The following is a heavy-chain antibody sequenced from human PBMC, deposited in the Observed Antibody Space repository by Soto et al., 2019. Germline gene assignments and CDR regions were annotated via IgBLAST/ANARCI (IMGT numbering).Heavy chain of an antibody. CDR3: ARDWGGGGSYGSPTFDY. CDR1: GYTFTSYG. J-gene: IGHJ4*02. V-gene: IGHV1-18*01. D-gene: IGHD2-21*02. CDR2: ISAYNGNT. Sequence: QVQLVQSGAEVKKPGASVKVSCKASGYTFTSYGISWVRQAPGQGLEWMGWISAYNGNTNYAQKLQGRVTMTTDTSTNTAYMELRSLRSDDTAVYYCARDWGGGGSYGSPTFDYWGQGTLVTVSS.